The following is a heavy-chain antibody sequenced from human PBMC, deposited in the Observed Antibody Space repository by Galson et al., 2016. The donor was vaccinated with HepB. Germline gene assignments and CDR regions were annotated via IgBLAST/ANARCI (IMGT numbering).Heavy chain of an antibody. Sequence: SLRLSCAASGFTFSSYAMSWVRQAPGKGLEWVSTITGSGDSTYYADSVKGRFTISRDNSKNTLYLQMNSLRAEDTAIYYCTKRGHAAAGTGGTFEIWGQGTMVTGSS. CDR3: TKRGHAAAGTGGTFEI. J-gene: IGHJ3*02. V-gene: IGHV3-23*01. D-gene: IGHD6-13*01. CDR2: ITGSGDST. CDR1: GFTFSSYA.